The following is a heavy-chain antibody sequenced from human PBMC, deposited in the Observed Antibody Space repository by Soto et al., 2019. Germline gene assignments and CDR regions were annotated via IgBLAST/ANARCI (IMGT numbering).Heavy chain of an antibody. J-gene: IGHJ4*02. CDR3: AKDKITGLFDY. V-gene: IGHV4-34*01. D-gene: IGHD2-8*02. CDR1: GGSFSGYS. Sequence: SETLSLTCAVYGGSFSGYSWTWIRQPPGTGLEWIGEINHSGSTNYSPSLKSRVTISVDTSKNQFSLKLTSVTAADTAVYYCAKDKITGLFDYWGQGTLVTVSS. CDR2: INHSGST.